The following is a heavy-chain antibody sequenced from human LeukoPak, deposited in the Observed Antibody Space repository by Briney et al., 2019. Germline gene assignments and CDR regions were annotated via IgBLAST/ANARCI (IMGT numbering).Heavy chain of an antibody. V-gene: IGHV3-30*04. D-gene: IGHD4-23*01. Sequence: GGSLRLSCAASGFTFSTYAMHWVRQAPGKGLEWVAVIPYDGSNKYYADSVKGRFTISRENSKNRLYLQMNSLRAEDTAVYYCARDPTRGNSPFDYWGQGTLVTVSS. CDR1: GFTFSTYA. CDR2: IPYDGSNK. CDR3: ARDPTRGNSPFDY. J-gene: IGHJ4*02.